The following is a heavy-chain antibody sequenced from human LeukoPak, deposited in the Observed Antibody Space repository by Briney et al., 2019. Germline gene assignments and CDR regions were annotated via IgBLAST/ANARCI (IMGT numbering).Heavy chain of an antibody. D-gene: IGHD3-10*01. CDR1: GLTFTNAW. Sequence: GGSLRLSCAVSGLTFTNAWMSWVRQAPGKGLEWVGRIKSKTEGGTVEYAAPVKGRFTVLRDDSRNILYLQMNSLKPEDTAAYYCTTYMVRGTSFYGMDVWGQGTTVTVSS. J-gene: IGHJ6*02. V-gene: IGHV3-15*01. CDR3: TTYMVRGTSFYGMDV. CDR2: IKSKTEGGTV.